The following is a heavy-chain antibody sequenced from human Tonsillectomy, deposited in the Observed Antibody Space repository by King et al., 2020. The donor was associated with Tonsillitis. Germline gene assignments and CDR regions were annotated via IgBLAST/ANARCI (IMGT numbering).Heavy chain of an antibody. V-gene: IGHV1-69*12. Sequence: QLVQSGAEVKKPGSSVKVSCKASGGSFSSYAISWVRQAPGQGLEWMGGISPPFVTANYAQKFQGRVTITADDSTSTAYMALSSLRSEDTAVYYCARAHSSGYWAYNYYMDVWGKGTTVTVSS. J-gene: IGHJ6*03. CDR3: ARAHSSGYWAYNYYMDV. CDR2: ISPPFVTA. D-gene: IGHD3-22*01. CDR1: GGSFSSYA.